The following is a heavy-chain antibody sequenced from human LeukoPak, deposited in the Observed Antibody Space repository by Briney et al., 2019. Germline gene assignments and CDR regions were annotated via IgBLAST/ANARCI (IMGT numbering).Heavy chain of an antibody. CDR3: AKSFQSYYYYGMDV. D-gene: IGHD3-16*02. CDR2: ISYDGSNK. Sequence: GGSLRLSCAASGFTFSSYGMHWVRQAPGKGLEWVAVISYDGSNKYYADSVKGRFTISRDNSKNTLYLQMNSLRAEDTAVYYCAKSFQSYYYYGMDVWGQGTTVTVSS. J-gene: IGHJ6*02. CDR1: GFTFSSYG. V-gene: IGHV3-30*18.